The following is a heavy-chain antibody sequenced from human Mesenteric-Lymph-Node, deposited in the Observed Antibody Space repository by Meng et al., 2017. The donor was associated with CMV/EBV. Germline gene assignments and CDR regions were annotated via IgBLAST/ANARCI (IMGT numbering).Heavy chain of an antibody. CDR3: ARGRSAQVDY. V-gene: IGHV3-23*01. D-gene: IGHD6-13*01. J-gene: IGHJ4*02. CDR1: GFTFSSYA. CDR2: ISPSGGNT. Sequence: GESLKISCAASGFTFSSYAMCWVRQAPGKGLEWFSSISPSGGNTYYADSVKGRFTISRDNSKNTLYLQMNSLRAEDTAVYYCARGRSAQVDYWGQGTLVTVSS.